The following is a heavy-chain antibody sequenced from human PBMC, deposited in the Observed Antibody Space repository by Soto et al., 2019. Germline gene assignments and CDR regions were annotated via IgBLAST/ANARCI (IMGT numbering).Heavy chain of an antibody. Sequence: PGGSLRLSCAASGLTLSSYAVHWVRQAPGKGLEWVSAINAGGGDTYYAESVKGRFTVSRDNSMNTVYLQMKTLRAEDTAVYYCGDYPAEAGVKDYGIDVWGRGTTVTVSS. CDR2: INAGGGDT. D-gene: IGHD6-19*01. V-gene: IGHV3-23*01. CDR3: GDYPAEAGVKDYGIDV. J-gene: IGHJ6*02. CDR1: GLTLSSYA.